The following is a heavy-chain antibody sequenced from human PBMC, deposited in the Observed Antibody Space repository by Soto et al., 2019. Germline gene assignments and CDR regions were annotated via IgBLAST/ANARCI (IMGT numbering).Heavy chain of an antibody. CDR2: ISDSGGTI. D-gene: IGHD4-17*01. CDR1: GFKISSSS. CDR3: ARVPDYGGYAY. J-gene: IGHJ4*02. Sequence: GGSLRLSCAAFGFKISSSSMNWVRQAPGRGLEWVAYISDSGGTIYYADPVKGRFTLSRDNAKNSLYLQMNSLRAEDTAVYYCARVPDYGGYAYWGQGTLVTVSS. V-gene: IGHV3-48*03.